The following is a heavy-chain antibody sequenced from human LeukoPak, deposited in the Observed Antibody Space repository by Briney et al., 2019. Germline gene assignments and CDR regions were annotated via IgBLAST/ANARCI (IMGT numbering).Heavy chain of an antibody. Sequence: ASVKVSCKASGYTFTGYYMHWVRQAPGQGLEWMGIINPSGGSTSYAQKFQGRVTITRDTSASTAYMELSSLRSEDTAVYYCARGRQWLGYYYYYGMDVWGQGTTVTVSS. CDR2: INPSGGST. V-gene: IGHV1-46*01. J-gene: IGHJ6*02. CDR3: ARGRQWLGYYYYYGMDV. CDR1: GYTFTGYY. D-gene: IGHD6-19*01.